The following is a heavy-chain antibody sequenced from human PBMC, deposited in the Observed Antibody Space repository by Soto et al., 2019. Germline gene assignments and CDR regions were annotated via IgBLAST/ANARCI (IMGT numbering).Heavy chain of an antibody. D-gene: IGHD6-19*01. V-gene: IGHV1-18*01. Sequence: QDQLVQSGVEVKKPGASVKVSCKASGYSFTNYGITWVRQAPGQGFEWMGWISAYNGNTNYAQKFQGRVTMTTDASTSTSYLEWRRLRSEATAVYYCARDRGVAPPVAGNTHYYYYMDVWGKGTTVTVCS. CDR3: ARDRGVAPPVAGNTHYYYYMDV. J-gene: IGHJ6*03. CDR1: GYSFTNYG. CDR2: ISAYNGNT.